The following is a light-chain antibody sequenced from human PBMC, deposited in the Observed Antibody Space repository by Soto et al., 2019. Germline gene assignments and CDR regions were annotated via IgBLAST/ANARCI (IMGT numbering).Light chain of an antibody. J-gene: IGKJ2*01. CDR2: KAS. CDR3: HQYNSYSYT. CDR1: ENIRAW. V-gene: IGKV1-5*03. Sequence: DIQMTQSPSTLSASVGDRVTITCRASENIRAWLAWYQQKPGKAPKLLIFKASALHSGVPSRFSRSGSGTEFTLTISSLQPDDSATYYCHQYNSYSYTFGQGTKVEVK.